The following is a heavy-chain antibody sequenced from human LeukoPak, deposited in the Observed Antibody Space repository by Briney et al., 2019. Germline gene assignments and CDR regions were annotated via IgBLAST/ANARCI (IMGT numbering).Heavy chain of an antibody. CDR1: GGSISSYY. CDR3: ARTMAIYYYYGMDG. D-gene: IGHD3-10*01. V-gene: IGHV4-4*07. CDR2: IYTSGST. Sequence: SETLSLTCTASGGSISSYYWSWVRQPAGKGLEWIGRIYTSGSTKYNPYLKSRVTMSVDTSKKQFSLKLSSVTAADTAVYYWARTMAIYYYYGMDGWGQGTTVTVS. J-gene: IGHJ6*02.